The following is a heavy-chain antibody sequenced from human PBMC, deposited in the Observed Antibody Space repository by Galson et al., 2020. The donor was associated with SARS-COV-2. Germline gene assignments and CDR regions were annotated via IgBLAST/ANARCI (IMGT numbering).Heavy chain of an antibody. CDR2: IYSGGST. J-gene: IGHJ6*02. V-gene: IGHV3-53*01. CDR1: GFTVSSNY. D-gene: IGHD1-26*01. CDR3: ARGWVAYYYYGMDV. Sequence: GGSLRLSCAASGFTVSSNYMSWVRQAPGKGLEWVSVIYSGGSTYYADSVKGRFTISRDNSKNTLYLQMNSLRAEDTAVYYCARGWVAYYYYGMDVWGQGTTVTVSS.